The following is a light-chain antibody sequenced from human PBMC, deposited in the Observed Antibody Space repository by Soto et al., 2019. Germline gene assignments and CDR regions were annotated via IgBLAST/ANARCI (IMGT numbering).Light chain of an antibody. J-gene: IGKJ4*01. CDR2: AAS. V-gene: IGKV1-39*01. CDR1: QSISSY. Sequence: DIQMTQSPSSLSASVGDRVTITCRASQSISSYLHWYQQKPGKAPKLLIYAASSLQSGFPSRFSGSGTGTDFTLTISSLQPEDFATYYCQRSFSTPLTFGGGTKVEIK. CDR3: QRSFSTPLT.